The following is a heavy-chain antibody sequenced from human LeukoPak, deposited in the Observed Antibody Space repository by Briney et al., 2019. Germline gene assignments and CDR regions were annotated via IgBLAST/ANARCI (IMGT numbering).Heavy chain of an antibody. CDR3: ARQKCTSTSCLTKNAFDM. CDR2: IYTSGST. D-gene: IGHD2-2*01. CDR1: GSITGYY. J-gene: IGHJ3*02. Sequence: SETLSLTCTVSGSITGYYWSWIRQPPGKGLEWIGYIYTSGSTNYNPSLKSRVTISVDTSKSQFSLDLSSVTAADTAVYYCARQKCTSTSCLTKNAFDMWGQGTMVTVSS. V-gene: IGHV4-4*09.